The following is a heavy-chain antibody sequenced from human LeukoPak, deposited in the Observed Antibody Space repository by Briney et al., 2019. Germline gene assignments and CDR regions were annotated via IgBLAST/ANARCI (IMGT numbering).Heavy chain of an antibody. V-gene: IGHV3-48*01. D-gene: IGHD4-17*01. CDR3: VREGGEGRYHFFGMDV. CDR2: ISSSGDTI. J-gene: IGHJ6*02. CDR1: GFTFSSYY. Sequence: GGSLRLSCTASGFTFSSYYMNWVRQAPGKGLEWVSYISSSGDTINYADSVKGRFFISRDNSKNTLYLQMSSLRADDTAVYYCVREGGEGRYHFFGMDVWGQGTTVTVSS.